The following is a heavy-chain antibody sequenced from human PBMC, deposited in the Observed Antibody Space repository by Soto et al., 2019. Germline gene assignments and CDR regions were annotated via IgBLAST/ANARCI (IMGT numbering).Heavy chain of an antibody. CDR3: AKGSGHCSGGSCYAPTDY. V-gene: IGHV3-23*01. D-gene: IGHD2-15*01. CDR1: GFTFSTYA. CDR2: ISGSGDST. Sequence: EVQLLESGGGLTQAGGFLRLSCAASGFTFSTYAMSWVRQAPGKGLEWVSAISGSGDSTYYADSVKGRFTISRDNSKNTLYLHMNSLRAEDTAVYYCAKGSGHCSGGSCYAPTDYWGQGTLVTFSS. J-gene: IGHJ4*02.